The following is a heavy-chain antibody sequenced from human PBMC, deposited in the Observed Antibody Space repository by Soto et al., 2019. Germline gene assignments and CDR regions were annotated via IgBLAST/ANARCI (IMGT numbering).Heavy chain of an antibody. CDR1: GFTFSSYA. CDR2: ISGCGGST. V-gene: IGHV3-23*01. CDR3: AKDQESGYSYGRGYGMDV. J-gene: IGHJ6*02. Sequence: SCAASGFTFSSYAMSWVRQAPGKGLEWVSAISGCGGSTYYADSVKGRFTISRDNSKNTLYLQMNSLRAEDTAVYYCAKDQESGYSYGRGYGMDVWGQGTTVTVSS. D-gene: IGHD5-18*01.